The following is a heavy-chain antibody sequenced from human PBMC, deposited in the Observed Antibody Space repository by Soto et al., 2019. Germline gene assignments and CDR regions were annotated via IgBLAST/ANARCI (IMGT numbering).Heavy chain of an antibody. J-gene: IGHJ4*02. Sequence: QVQLQESGPGLVKPSGTLSLTCAVSSGTISTSNWWSWVRQPPGKGLEWIGEVYHSGSTNYNPSFKSRVAMSVDKSKNQFSLKLNSVTAADTALYYCARTSTRGTRFDYWGQGSLVIVSS. CDR3: ARTSTRGTRFDY. V-gene: IGHV4-4*02. D-gene: IGHD1-1*01. CDR1: SGTISTSNW. CDR2: VYHSGST.